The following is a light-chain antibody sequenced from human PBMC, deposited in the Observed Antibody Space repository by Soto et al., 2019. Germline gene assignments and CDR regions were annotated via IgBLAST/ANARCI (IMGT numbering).Light chain of an antibody. J-gene: IGLJ2*01. CDR3: ASYTTSSNLV. CDR1: SSDIGGYNF. V-gene: IGLV2-14*01. CDR2: AVT. Sequence: QSALTQPASVSGSPGQSMTISCTGTSSDIGGYNFVSWYHQHPGKAPKLLIYAVTNRPSGIPDRFSGSKSGNTASLTISGLQAEDGADYYCASYTTSSNLVFGGGTKLTVL.